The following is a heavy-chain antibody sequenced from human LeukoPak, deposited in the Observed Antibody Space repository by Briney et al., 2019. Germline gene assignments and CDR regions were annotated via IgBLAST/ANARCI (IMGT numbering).Heavy chain of an antibody. CDR2: IYYSGST. D-gene: IGHD1-1*01. CDR1: GVSVSSGSYY. V-gene: IGHV4-61*01. Sequence: PSETLSLTCTVSGVSVSSGSYYWSWIRQPPGKGLEWIGYIYYSGSTNYNPSLKSRVTISVDTSKNQFSLKLSSVTAADTAVYYCARGTRHFDYWGQGTLVTVSS. CDR3: ARGTRHFDY. J-gene: IGHJ4*02.